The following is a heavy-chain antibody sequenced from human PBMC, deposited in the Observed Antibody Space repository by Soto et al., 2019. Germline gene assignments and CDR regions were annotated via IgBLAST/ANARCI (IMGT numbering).Heavy chain of an antibody. CDR1: GFTFDEYA. D-gene: IGHD4-17*01. V-gene: IGHV3-9*01. J-gene: IGHJ6*03. Sequence: EVQLVESGGGLVQPGGSLRLSCAVSGFTFDEYAMHWVRQAPGKGLEWVSGISWNSGSVGYANSVKGRFTISRDNAKNSLYQQMNSLRAEDTALYYCAKDTLYGGNYYYYYMDVWGKGTAVTVSS. CDR3: AKDTLYGGNYYYYYMDV. CDR2: ISWNSGSV.